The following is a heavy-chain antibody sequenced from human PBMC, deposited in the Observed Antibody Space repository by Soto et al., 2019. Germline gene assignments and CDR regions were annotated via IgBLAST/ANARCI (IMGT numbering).Heavy chain of an antibody. D-gene: IGHD5-18*01. CDR2: IYHSGST. V-gene: IGHV4-30-2*05. Sequence: MSLTCAVAGGSISSGGYSWSRIRQPPGKGLEWIGYIYHSGSTYYNPSLKSRVTINPDPSKNQFSLHLRSVTPEDTAMYYCARGSNSALDYWGQGTQVTVSS. CDR3: ARGSNSALDY. J-gene: IGHJ4*02. CDR1: GGSISSGGYS.